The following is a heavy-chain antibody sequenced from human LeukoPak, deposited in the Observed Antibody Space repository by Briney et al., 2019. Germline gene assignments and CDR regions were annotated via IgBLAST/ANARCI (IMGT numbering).Heavy chain of an antibody. CDR2: LYHSGTT. Sequence: SETLSLTCTVSGYSIAHGFFWAWLRQPPGGGLEWIGSLYHSGTTYYNTSLKSRISTSVDTSKNQFSLKLRLVTAADTAVYYCARVEVPRDINDWYFDLWGRGTLVTVSS. CDR1: GYSIAHGFF. J-gene: IGHJ2*01. D-gene: IGHD2-15*01. CDR3: ARVEVPRDINDWYFDL. V-gene: IGHV4-38-2*02.